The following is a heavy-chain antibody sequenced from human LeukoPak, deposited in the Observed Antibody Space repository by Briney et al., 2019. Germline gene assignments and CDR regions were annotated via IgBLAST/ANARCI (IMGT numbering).Heavy chain of an antibody. D-gene: IGHD3-16*01. V-gene: IGHV4-59*12. CDR1: GGSIVGYY. CDR2: IYSSGHT. CDR3: ARDPSHDYVWGNLDY. Sequence: SETLSLTCTVSGGSIVGYYWSWIRQPPGKGLEWIAYIYSSGHTMSNPSLQSRVTMSVDTSKNQFSLKLSSVTAADTAVHYCARDPSHDYVWGNLDYWGQGTLVTVSS. J-gene: IGHJ4*02.